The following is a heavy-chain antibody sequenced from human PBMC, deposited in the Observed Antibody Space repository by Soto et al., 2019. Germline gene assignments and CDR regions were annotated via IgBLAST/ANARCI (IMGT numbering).Heavy chain of an antibody. D-gene: IGHD2-2*01. CDR3: ARGGYQLLPFDY. CDR2: INVYNGNT. J-gene: IGHJ4*02. CDR1: GYTFTSNS. V-gene: IGHV1-18*04. Sequence: ASVKVSCKASGYTFTSNSIGWVRQAPGQGLEWMGWINVYNGNTKYAQQLQGRVTITRDTSASTAYMELSSLRSEDTAVYYCARGGYQLLPFDYWGRGTLVTVSS.